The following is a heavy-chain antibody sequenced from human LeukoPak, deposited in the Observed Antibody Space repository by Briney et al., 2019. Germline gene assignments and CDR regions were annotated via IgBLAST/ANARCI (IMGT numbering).Heavy chain of an antibody. Sequence: SRPTLLNPTQPLTLTCTFSGFSLSTSGVGVGWIRQPPGKALEWLALIYWDDDKRYSPSLKSRLTITKDTSKNQVVLTMTNMDPVDTATYYCAHSYYDSSGYYYCYFDYWGQGTLVTVSS. V-gene: IGHV2-5*02. CDR1: GFSLSTSGVG. CDR2: IYWDDDK. CDR3: AHSYYDSSGYYYCYFDY. J-gene: IGHJ4*02. D-gene: IGHD3-22*01.